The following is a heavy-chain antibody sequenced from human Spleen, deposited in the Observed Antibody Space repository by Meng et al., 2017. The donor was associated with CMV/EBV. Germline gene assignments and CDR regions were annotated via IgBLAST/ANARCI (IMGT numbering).Heavy chain of an antibody. D-gene: IGHD3-22*01. CDR3: ARVRYDSRGYSGFDY. CDR2: IHYSGTA. V-gene: IGHV4-31*02. Sequence: SGGSISSDNYYWTWLRQHPGKGLEWIGYIHYSGTAHYNPSLKSRVSISVDTSKTQLSLKLNSVTAADTAVYYCARVRYDSRGYSGFDYWGRGTLVTVSS. J-gene: IGHJ4*02. CDR1: GGSISSDNYY.